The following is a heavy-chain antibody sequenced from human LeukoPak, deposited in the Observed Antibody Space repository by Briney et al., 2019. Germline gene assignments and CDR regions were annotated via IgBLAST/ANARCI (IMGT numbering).Heavy chain of an antibody. CDR2: IYYSGSS. V-gene: IGHV4-30-4*01. Sequence: SETLSLTCSVSGNYINSGDFYWNWLRQSPGKGLEWIGNIYYSGSSRHYNPSLESRVTISIDRSKSQFYLRLSSVTAADTAVYYCARSGWLIYFDAWGLGTRVTVSS. CDR1: GNYINSGDFY. CDR3: ARSGWLIYFDA. D-gene: IGHD5-12*01. J-gene: IGHJ4*02.